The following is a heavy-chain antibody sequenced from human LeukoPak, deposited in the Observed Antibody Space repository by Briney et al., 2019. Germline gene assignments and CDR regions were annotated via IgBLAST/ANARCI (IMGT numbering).Heavy chain of an antibody. CDR1: GGTFTIYA. Sequence: SVKVSFTASGGTFTIYAISWVRQAPGQGLEWMGGIIPIFGTANYAQKFQGRVTITADESTSTAYMELSSLRSEDTAVYYCARDMRYGDYSNWGQGTLVTVSS. CDR3: ARDMRYGDYSN. J-gene: IGHJ4*02. V-gene: IGHV1-69*13. D-gene: IGHD4-17*01. CDR2: IIPIFGTA.